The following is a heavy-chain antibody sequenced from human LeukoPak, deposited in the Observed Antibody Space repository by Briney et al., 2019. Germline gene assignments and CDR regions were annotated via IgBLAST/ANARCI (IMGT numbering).Heavy chain of an antibody. CDR1: GYTFTGYY. V-gene: IGHV1-2*04. CDR3: ARRYCGGDCYYDAFDI. CDR2: INPNSGGT. J-gene: IGHJ3*02. Sequence: GASVKVSCKASGYTFTGYYMHWVRQAPGQGLEWMGWINPNSGGTNYAQKFQGWVTMTRDTSISTACMELSRLRSDDTAVYYCARRYCGGDCYYDAFDIWGQGTMVTVSS. D-gene: IGHD2-21*02.